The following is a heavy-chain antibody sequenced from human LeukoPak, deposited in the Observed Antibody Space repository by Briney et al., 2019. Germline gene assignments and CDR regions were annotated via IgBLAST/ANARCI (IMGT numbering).Heavy chain of an antibody. Sequence: SVKVSCKASGGTFSSYAISWVRQAPGQGLEWMGGIIPIFGTANYAQKFQGRVTITADESTGTAYMELSSLRSEDTAVYYCARVYTLSFATAAFDYWGQGTLVTVSS. V-gene: IGHV1-69*13. D-gene: IGHD2-2*02. CDR1: GGTFSSYA. CDR3: ARVYTLSFATAAFDY. J-gene: IGHJ4*02. CDR2: IIPIFGTA.